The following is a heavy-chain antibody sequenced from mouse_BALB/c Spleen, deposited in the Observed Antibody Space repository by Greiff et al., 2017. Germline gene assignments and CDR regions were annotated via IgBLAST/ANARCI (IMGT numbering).Heavy chain of an antibody. Sequence: EVQLVESGGGLVKPGGSLKLSCAASGFAFSSYDMSWVRQTPEKRLEWVAYISSGGGSTYYPDTVKGRFTIARDNAKNTLYLQMGSLKSEDTAMYYCARDGAYGHYVYFDVWGAGTTVTVSS. J-gene: IGHJ1*01. V-gene: IGHV5-12-1*01. CDR2: ISSGGGST. CDR1: GFAFSSYD. CDR3: ARDGAYGHYVYFDV. D-gene: IGHD2-1*01.